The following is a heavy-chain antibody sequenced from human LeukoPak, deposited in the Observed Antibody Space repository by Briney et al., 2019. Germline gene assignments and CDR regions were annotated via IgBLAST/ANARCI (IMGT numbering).Heavy chain of an antibody. CDR3: AKTRGLYYYYGMDV. Sequence: GGPLRLSCAASGVTFDDYAMHWVRHAPRKGLEWVSGISWYSGSIVYADSVKARCTISRDNAKNSLYLQMNSLRGEDTTFYYRAKTRGLYYYYGMDVWGQGTTVTVSS. D-gene: IGHD3-10*01. V-gene: IGHV3-9*01. CDR2: ISWYSGSI. CDR1: GVTFDDYA. J-gene: IGHJ6*02.